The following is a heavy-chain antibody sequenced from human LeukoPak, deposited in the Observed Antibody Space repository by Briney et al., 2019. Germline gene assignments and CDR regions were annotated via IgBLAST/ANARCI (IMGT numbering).Heavy chain of an antibody. CDR1: GFTFSNNW. CDR2: IKQDGSEK. D-gene: IGHD3-16*01. V-gene: IGHV3-7*01. Sequence: GGSLRLSCAASGFTFSNNWMFWVRQPPGKGLEWVANIKQDGSEKYYVDSVKGRFTISRDNAKNSLYLQMNSLSAEDTAVYYCAILRSNREFWGQGTLVTVSS. CDR3: AILRSNREF. J-gene: IGHJ4*02.